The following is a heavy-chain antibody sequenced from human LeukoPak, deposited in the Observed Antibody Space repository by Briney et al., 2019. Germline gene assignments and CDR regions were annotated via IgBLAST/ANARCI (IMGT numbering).Heavy chain of an antibody. CDR2: INAGNGNT. CDR1: GYTFTSYA. D-gene: IGHD5-24*01. V-gene: IGHV1-3*01. CDR3: ARQTRRDGYRGDAFDI. J-gene: IGHJ3*02. Sequence: ASVKVSCKASGYTFTSYAMHWVRQAPGQRLEWMGWINAGNGNTKYSQKFQGRVTITRDTSASTAYMELSSLRSEDTAVYYCARQTRRDGYRGDAFDIWGQGTMVTVSS.